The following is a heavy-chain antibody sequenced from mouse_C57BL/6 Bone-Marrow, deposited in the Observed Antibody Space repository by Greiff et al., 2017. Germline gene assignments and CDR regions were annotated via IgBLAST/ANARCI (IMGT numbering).Heavy chain of an antibody. Sequence: EVQRVESGGGLVKPGGSLKLSCAASGFTFSSYAMSWVRQTPEKRLEWVATISDGGSYTYYPDNVKGRFTISRDNAKNNLYLQMSHLKSEDTAMYYCARKDYEYFDVWGTGTTVTVSS. J-gene: IGHJ1*03. CDR1: GFTFSSYA. V-gene: IGHV5-4*01. CDR2: ISDGGSYT. CDR3: ARKDYEYFDV. D-gene: IGHD2-4*01.